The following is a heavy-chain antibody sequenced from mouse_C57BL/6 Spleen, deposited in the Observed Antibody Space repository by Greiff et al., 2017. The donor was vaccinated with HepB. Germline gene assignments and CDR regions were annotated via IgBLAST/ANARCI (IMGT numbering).Heavy chain of an antibody. Sequence: QVQLQQSGAELVRPGTSVKVSCKASGYAFTNYLIEWVKQRPGQGLEWIGVINPGSGGTNYNEKFKGKATLTADKSSSTAYMQLSSLTSEDSAVYFCARYGDSSGYVNYAMDYWGQGTSVTVSS. J-gene: IGHJ4*01. CDR2: INPGSGGT. CDR1: GYAFTNYL. CDR3: ARYGDSSGYVNYAMDY. V-gene: IGHV1-54*01. D-gene: IGHD3-2*02.